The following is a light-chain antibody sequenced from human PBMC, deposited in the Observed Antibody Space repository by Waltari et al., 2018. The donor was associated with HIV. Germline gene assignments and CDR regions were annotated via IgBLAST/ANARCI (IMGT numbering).Light chain of an antibody. J-gene: IGKJ4*01. CDR3: QQTYSTPLT. V-gene: IGKV1-39*01. Sequence: DIQMTQSPSSLSASVGDRVPLTCRASQSIGNYLNWYQQKPGKAPKLLIFAASSLQSGVPSRFSGSGSGTDFTLTISSLQPEDFASYYCQQTYSTPLTFGRGTRVEIK. CDR2: AAS. CDR1: QSIGNY.